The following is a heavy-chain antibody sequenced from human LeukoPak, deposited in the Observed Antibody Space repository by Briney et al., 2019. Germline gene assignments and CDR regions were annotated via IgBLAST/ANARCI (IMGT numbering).Heavy chain of an antibody. V-gene: IGHV4-4*07. Sequence: SEALSLTCTVSGGSISSYYWSWIRQPAGKGLEWIGRIYTSGSTNYNPSLKSRVTMSVDTSKNQFSLKLSSVTAADTAVYYCARDPDGIAVAGTPDAFDIWGQGTMVTVSS. D-gene: IGHD6-19*01. CDR3: ARDPDGIAVAGTPDAFDI. J-gene: IGHJ3*02. CDR1: GGSISSYY. CDR2: IYTSGST.